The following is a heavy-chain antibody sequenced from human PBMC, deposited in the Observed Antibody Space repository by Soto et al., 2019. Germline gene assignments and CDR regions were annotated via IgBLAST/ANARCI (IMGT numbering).Heavy chain of an antibody. Sequence: QVQLVQSGAEVKKPGSSVKVSCKVSGGTFSRYAISWVRQAPGQGLEWMGGIIPIFGTTNYAQKFQGRVTITAVESTSTAYMELSSLRSEDTAVYYCARGRIAAAGRNYYYYYGMDVWGQGTTVTVSS. CDR2: IIPIFGTT. CDR3: ARGRIAAAGRNYYYYYGMDV. V-gene: IGHV1-69*01. D-gene: IGHD6-13*01. CDR1: GGTFSRYA. J-gene: IGHJ6*02.